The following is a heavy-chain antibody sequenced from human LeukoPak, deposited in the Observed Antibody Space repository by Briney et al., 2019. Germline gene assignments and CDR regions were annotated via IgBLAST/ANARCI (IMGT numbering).Heavy chain of an antibody. CDR3: ARLGSYHDF. CDR1: GASISHYY. V-gene: IGHV4-4*09. D-gene: IGHD1-26*01. CDR2: IHTSGGS. Sequence: SETLSLTSTVSGASISHYYWSWIRQTPEKGLEWMGHIHTSGGSSPYPSLKSRLTMSIDTSRNQFSLKLTSVTAADTAVYFCARLGSYHDFWGQGALVTVSS. J-gene: IGHJ4*02.